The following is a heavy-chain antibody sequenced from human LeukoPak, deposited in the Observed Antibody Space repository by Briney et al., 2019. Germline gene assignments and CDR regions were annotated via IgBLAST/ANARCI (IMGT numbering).Heavy chain of an antibody. J-gene: IGHJ6*03. CDR1: GGTFSSYA. CDR3: ARSSRGYCSSTSCLPMDV. V-gene: IGHV1-69*05. D-gene: IGHD2-2*01. Sequence: SVNVSCKASGGTFSSYANSWVRQAPGQGLERMGGIIPIFGTANYGQKFQGRVTITTDESTSTAYMELSSLRSEDTAVDYCARSSRGYCSSTSCLPMDVWGKGTTVTVSS. CDR2: IIPIFGTA.